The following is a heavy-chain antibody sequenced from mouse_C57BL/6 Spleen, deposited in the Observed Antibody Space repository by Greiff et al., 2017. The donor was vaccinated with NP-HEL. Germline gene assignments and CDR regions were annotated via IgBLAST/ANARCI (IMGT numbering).Heavy chain of an antibody. CDR3: TRPAAY. Sequence: VKLQESGAELVRPGASVTLSCKASGYTFTDYEMHWVKQTPVHGLEWIGAIDPETGGTAYNQKFKGKAILTADKSSSTAYMELRSLTSEDSAVYYCTRPAAYWGQGTLVTVSA. CDR2: IDPETGGT. CDR1: GYTFTDYE. V-gene: IGHV1-15*01. J-gene: IGHJ3*01.